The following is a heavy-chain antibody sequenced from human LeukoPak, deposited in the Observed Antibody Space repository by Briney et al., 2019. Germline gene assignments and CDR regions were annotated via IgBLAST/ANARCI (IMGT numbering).Heavy chain of an antibody. CDR3: AKGYSSSWIYYFDY. V-gene: IGHV3-23*01. CDR1: GFTFSSNA. J-gene: IGHJ4*02. CDR2: INNSGGST. Sequence: GSLRLSCAASGFTFSSNAMSWVRQAPGKGLEWVSTINNSGGSTYYADSVKGRFTISRDNSENTLYLQMNSLRAEDTAVYYCAKGYSSSWIYYFDYWGQGTLVTVSS. D-gene: IGHD6-13*01.